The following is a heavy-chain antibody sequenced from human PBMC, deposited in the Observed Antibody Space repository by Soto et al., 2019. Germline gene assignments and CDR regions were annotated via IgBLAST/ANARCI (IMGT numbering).Heavy chain of an antibody. J-gene: IGHJ6*03. CDR2: MNPNSGNT. CDR1: GYTFTSYD. D-gene: IGHD6-19*01. CDR3: ARGLDIAVAGDYYYYMDV. V-gene: IGHV1-8*01. Sequence: ASVKVSCKASGYTFTSYDINWVRQATGQGLEWMGWMNPNSGNTGYAQKFQGRVTMTRNTSISTAYMELSSLRSEDTAVYYCARGLDIAVAGDYYYYMDVWGKGTTVTVSS.